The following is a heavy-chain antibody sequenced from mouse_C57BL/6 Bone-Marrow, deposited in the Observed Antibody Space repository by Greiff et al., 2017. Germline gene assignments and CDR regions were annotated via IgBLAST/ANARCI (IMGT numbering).Heavy chain of an antibody. CDR2: INPNYGTT. D-gene: IGHD2-3*01. CDR3: AKSYDGYSLYAMDY. V-gene: IGHV1-39*01. J-gene: IGHJ4*01. CDR1: GYSFTDYN. Sequence: LQESGPELVKPGASVKISCKASGYSFTDYNMNWVKQSNGKSLEWIGVINPNYGTTSYNQKFKGKATLTVDQSSSTAYMQLNSLTSEDSAVYYCAKSYDGYSLYAMDYWGQGTSVTVSS.